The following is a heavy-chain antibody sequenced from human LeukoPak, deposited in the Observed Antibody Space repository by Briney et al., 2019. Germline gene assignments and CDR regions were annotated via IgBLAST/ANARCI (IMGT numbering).Heavy chain of an antibody. J-gene: IGHJ6*03. CDR3: ASLRYDYSNYGYMDV. Sequence: SETLSLTCTVSGGSISSGGYYWSWIRQPPGKGLEWIGYIYHSGSTYYNPSLKSRVTMSVDRSKNQFSLKLSSVTAADTAVYYCASLRYDYSNYGYMDVWGKGTPVTVSS. V-gene: IGHV4-30-2*01. CDR2: IYHSGST. CDR1: GGSISSGGYY. D-gene: IGHD4-11*01.